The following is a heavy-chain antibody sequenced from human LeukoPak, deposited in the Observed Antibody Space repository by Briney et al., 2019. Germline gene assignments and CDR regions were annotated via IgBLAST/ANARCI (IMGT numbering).Heavy chain of an antibody. Sequence: ASVKVSCKASGYTFTSYGISWVRQAPGQGLEWMGWISAYNGNTNYAQKLQGRVTMTTDTSTSTAYMELRSLRSDDTAVYYCARDRGYCGGDCYSDYWGQGTLVTVSS. CDR1: GYTFTSYG. CDR3: ARDRGYCGGDCYSDY. J-gene: IGHJ4*02. CDR2: ISAYNGNT. V-gene: IGHV1-18*01. D-gene: IGHD2-21*02.